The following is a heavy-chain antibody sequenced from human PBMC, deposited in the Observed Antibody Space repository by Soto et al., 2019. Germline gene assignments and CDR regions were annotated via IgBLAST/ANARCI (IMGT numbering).Heavy chain of an antibody. Sequence: SETVSLTFAVCGGTISSYYWSWIRQPPGKGLEWIGYIYYSGSTNYNPSLKSRVTISVDTSKNQFSLKLSSVTAADTAVYYCAREGSGYEAFDYWGQGTLVTVSS. D-gene: IGHD5-12*01. V-gene: IGHV4-59*01. J-gene: IGHJ4*02. CDR3: AREGSGYEAFDY. CDR2: IYYSGST. CDR1: GGTISSYY.